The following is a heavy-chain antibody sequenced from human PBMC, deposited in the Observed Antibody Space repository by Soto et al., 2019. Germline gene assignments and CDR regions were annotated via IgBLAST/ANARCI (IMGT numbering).Heavy chain of an antibody. J-gene: IGHJ5*01. CDR3: ARMSATGTRWFDS. Sequence: QVQLQESGPGLVKPSQTLSLTCTVSGASISSGAYYCSWIRHFPGKGLEWIGDISYRGITHYNPSLNSRVTISRDTSENQFSLKVNSVTAADTAVSYCARMSATGTRWFDSWGQGTQVTVSS. D-gene: IGHD3-9*01. CDR1: GASISSGAYY. CDR2: ISYRGIT. V-gene: IGHV4-31*03.